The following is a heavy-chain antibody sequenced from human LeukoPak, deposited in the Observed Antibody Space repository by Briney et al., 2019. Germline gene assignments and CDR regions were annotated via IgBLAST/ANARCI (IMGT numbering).Heavy chain of an antibody. CDR2: ISSSSSYI. CDR3: AREQETRFDY. Sequence: GGSLRLSCAASGFTFSSYSMNWVRQAPGKGLEWVSSISSSSSYIYYADSVKGRFTISRDNAKNSLCLQMSSLRAEDTAVYYCAREQETRFDYWGQGTLVTVSS. J-gene: IGHJ4*02. V-gene: IGHV3-21*01. CDR1: GFTFSSYS.